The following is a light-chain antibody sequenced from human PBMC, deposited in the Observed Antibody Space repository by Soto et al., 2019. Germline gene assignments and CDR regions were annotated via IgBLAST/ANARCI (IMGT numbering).Light chain of an antibody. V-gene: IGKV1-5*03. Sequence: DIRMTQSPSTLSASVGDRVTITCRASQSITNWLAWYQQKPGKAPKLLIYRASSLENGVPSRFSGRGSGTEFIFTITSLQRDDFATYYCQQYSSDSTFGQGPKVEIK. CDR1: QSITNW. CDR2: RAS. CDR3: QQYSSDST. J-gene: IGKJ1*01.